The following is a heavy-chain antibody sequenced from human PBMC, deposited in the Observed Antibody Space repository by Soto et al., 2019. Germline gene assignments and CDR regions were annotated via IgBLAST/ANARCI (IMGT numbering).Heavy chain of an antibody. CDR2: IKQDGSEK. CDR3: ARGGVGATHDAFDI. CDR1: GFTFSSYW. J-gene: IGHJ3*02. Sequence: GGSLRLSCAASGFTFSSYWMSWVRQAPGKGLEWVANIKQDGSEKYYVDSVKGRFTISRDNAKNSLYLQMNSLRAEDTAVYYGARGGVGATHDAFDIWGQGTMVTVSS. V-gene: IGHV3-7*01. D-gene: IGHD1-26*01.